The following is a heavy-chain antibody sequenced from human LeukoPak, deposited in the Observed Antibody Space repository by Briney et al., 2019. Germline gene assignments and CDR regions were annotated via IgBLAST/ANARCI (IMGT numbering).Heavy chain of an antibody. D-gene: IGHD5-18*01. J-gene: IGHJ4*02. CDR1: GGSISNYY. CDR3: ARGQKYRNGYTVTELGSGYFAY. CDR2: IYYSGST. V-gene: IGHV4-59*01. Sequence: SETLSLTCTVSGGSISNYYWSWIRQPPGKGLEWIGYIYYSGSTNYNPSLKSRVTISVDTSKNQFSLTLSSVTTADTAVYYCARGQKYRNGYTVTELGSGYFAYWGQGTLVTVSS.